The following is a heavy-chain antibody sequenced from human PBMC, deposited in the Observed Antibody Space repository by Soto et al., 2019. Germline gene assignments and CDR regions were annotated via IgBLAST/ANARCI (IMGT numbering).Heavy chain of an antibody. J-gene: IGHJ4*02. CDR3: ATSSSSSGPDY. V-gene: IGHV4-31*03. D-gene: IGHD6-6*01. CDR2: IYYSGST. Sequence: PSETLSLTCTVSGGSISSGGYYWSWIRQHPGKGLEWIGYIYYSGSTYYNPSLKSRVTISVDMSKNQFSLKLSSVTAADTAVYYCATSSSSSGPDYWGQGTLVTVSS. CDR1: GGSISSGGYY.